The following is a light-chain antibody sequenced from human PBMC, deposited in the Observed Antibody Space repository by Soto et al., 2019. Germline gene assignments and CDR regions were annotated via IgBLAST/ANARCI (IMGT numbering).Light chain of an antibody. CDR3: KQYKNWPR. J-gene: IGKJ1*01. V-gene: IGKV3-15*01. Sequence: IEIAHSPATLSVSTGERATLSCRASQSVRSNLDWYQQKPGQAPRLLIYGASTRATGIRARFSGSGSGTEFTLTSFILESEDFAVYDFKQYKNWPRFGQGTK. CDR1: QSVRSN. CDR2: GAS.